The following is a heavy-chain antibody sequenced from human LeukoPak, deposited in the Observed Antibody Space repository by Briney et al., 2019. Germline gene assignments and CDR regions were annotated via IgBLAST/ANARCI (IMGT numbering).Heavy chain of an antibody. CDR2: IYHSGST. D-gene: IGHD6-6*01. CDR1: GGSISSNNW. V-gene: IGHV4-4*02. J-gene: IGHJ4*02. Sequence: SETLSLTCAVSGGSISSNNWWSWVRQPPGKGLEWIGEIYHSGSTNHNPSLKSRVTISVDKSKNQFSLKLNSVTAADTAVYYCARDLSYSTSSGGDEHLRSSGSGLNWGQGTLVTVSS. CDR3: ARDLSYSTSSGGDEHLRSSGSGLN.